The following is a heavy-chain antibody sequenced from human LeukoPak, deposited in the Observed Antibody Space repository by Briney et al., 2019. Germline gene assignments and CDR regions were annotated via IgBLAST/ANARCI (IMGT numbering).Heavy chain of an antibody. CDR1: GYSISSGYY. CDR2: IYHSGST. Sequence: PSETPSLTCAVSGYSISSGYYWGWIRQPPGKGLEWIGSIYHSGSTYYNPSLKSRVTISVDTSKNQFPLKLSSVTAADTAVYYCARRGYCSSTSCGTNNWFGPWGQGTLVTVSS. V-gene: IGHV4-38-2*01. D-gene: IGHD2-2*01. J-gene: IGHJ5*02. CDR3: ARRGYCSSTSCGTNNWFGP.